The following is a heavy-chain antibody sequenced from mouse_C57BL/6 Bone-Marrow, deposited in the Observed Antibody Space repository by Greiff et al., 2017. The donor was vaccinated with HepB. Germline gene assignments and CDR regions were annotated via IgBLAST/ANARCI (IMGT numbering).Heavy chain of an antibody. Sequence: EVKLVESGGDLVKPGGSLKLSCAASGFTFSSYGMSWVRQTPDKRLEWVATISSGGSYTYYPDSVKGRFTISRDNAKNTLYLQMSSLKAEDTAMYYCARHHDGSSYWYFDVWGTGTTVTVSS. J-gene: IGHJ1*03. CDR3: ARHHDGSSYWYFDV. CDR1: GFTFSSYG. D-gene: IGHD1-1*01. V-gene: IGHV5-6*01. CDR2: ISSGGSYT.